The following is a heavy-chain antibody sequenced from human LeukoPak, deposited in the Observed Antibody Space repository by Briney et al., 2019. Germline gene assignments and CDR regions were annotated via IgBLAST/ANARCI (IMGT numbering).Heavy chain of an antibody. V-gene: IGHV1-18*01. Sequence: ASVKVSCKATGYTFTSYGISWVRQAPGQGLEWMGWISSNSDNTNYAQKLQGRVTMTTDTSTGTAYMELRSLRSDDTAVYYCARDWGSIKVITDYWGQGTLVTVSS. CDR1: GYTFTSYG. D-gene: IGHD3-16*01. J-gene: IGHJ4*02. CDR2: ISSNSDNT. CDR3: ARDWGSIKVITDY.